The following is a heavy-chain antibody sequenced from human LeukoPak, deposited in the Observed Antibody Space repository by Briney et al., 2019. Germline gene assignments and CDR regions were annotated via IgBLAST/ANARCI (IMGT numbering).Heavy chain of an antibody. J-gene: IGHJ4*02. V-gene: IGHV3-48*01. CDR2: IGSNPSNI. CDR3: ARDRLIAAAGMDY. D-gene: IGHD6-13*01. CDR1: GFTVSSYS. Sequence: GGPLRLSCAASGFTVSSYSMHWVRQAPGKGLECISYIGSNPSNIYYADSVKGRFTISRDNAKNSLYLQMSSLRAEDTAVYYCARDRLIAAAGMDYWGQGTLVTVSS.